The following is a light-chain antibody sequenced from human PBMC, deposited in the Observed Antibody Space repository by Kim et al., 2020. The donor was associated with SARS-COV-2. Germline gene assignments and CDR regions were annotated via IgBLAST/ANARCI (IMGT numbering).Light chain of an antibody. J-gene: IGKJ1*01. CDR3: QQLSNCPFT. Sequence: LSPEQRATLSCRSSQSVSTFLAVYQQKLGQAPRLVISGASSRATDIPDSFSGIGSDTDFSLTISSLEAEDFSVYYCQQLSNCPFTFGPGTKVDIK. V-gene: IGKV3-11*01. CDR2: GAS. CDR1: QSVSTF.